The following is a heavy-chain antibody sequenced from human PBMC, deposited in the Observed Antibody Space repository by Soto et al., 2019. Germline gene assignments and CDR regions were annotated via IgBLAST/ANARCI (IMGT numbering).Heavy chain of an antibody. Sequence: ASVKVSCKASGYTFTSYGIGWVRQAPGQGLEWMGWISAYNGNTNYAQKLQGRVTMTTDTSTSTAYMELSSLRSEDTAVYYCARDGDYYDSSGYYRLLWYFDYWGQGTLVTVSS. CDR2: ISAYNGNT. CDR3: ARDGDYYDSSGYYRLLWYFDY. D-gene: IGHD3-22*01. V-gene: IGHV1-18*01. CDR1: GYTFTSYG. J-gene: IGHJ4*02.